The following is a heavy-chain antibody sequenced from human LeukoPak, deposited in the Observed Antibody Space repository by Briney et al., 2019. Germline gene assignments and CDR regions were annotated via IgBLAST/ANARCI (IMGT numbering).Heavy chain of an antibody. J-gene: IGHJ4*02. CDR3: TRVGYIDEGIDY. CDR1: GFTFSSYS. D-gene: IGHD5-24*01. Sequence: PGGSLRLSCAASGFTFSSYSMNWVRQAPGKGLEWVSSISSSSSYIYYAGSVKGRFTISRDNAKNSLYLQMNSLRAEDTAIYYCTRVGYIDEGIDYWGQGTLVTVSS. V-gene: IGHV3-21*06. CDR2: ISSSSSYI.